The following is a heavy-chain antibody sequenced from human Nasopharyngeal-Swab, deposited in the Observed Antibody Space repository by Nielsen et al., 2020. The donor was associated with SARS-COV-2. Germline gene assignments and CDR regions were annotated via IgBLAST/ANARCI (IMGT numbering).Heavy chain of an antibody. CDR2: IYYSGST. J-gene: IGHJ4*02. CDR3: AREVGDSSGYYLYFGN. CDR1: GGSISSYY. V-gene: IGHV4-59*12. Sequence: GSLRLSCTVSGGSISSYYWSWIRQPPGKGLEWIGYIYYSGSTNYNPSLKSRVTISVDTSKNQFSLKLSSVTAADTAVYYCAREVGDSSGYYLYFGNWGQGTLVTVSS. D-gene: IGHD3-22*01.